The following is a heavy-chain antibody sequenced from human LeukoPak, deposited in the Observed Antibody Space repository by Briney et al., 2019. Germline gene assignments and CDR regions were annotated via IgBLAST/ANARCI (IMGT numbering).Heavy chain of an antibody. V-gene: IGHV3-9*01. J-gene: IGHJ4*02. Sequence: GGSLRLSCAASGFTFDDYAMHWVRQAPGKGLEWVSGISWNSGSIGYADSVKGRFTISRDNAKNSLYLQMNSLRAEDTALYYCAKVRRDTAMVFDYRGQGTLVTVSS. CDR2: ISWNSGSI. CDR1: GFTFDDYA. D-gene: IGHD5-18*01. CDR3: AKVRRDTAMVFDY.